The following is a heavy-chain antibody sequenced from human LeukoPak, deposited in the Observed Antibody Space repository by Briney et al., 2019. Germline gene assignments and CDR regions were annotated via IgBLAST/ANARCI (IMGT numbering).Heavy chain of an antibody. CDR3: ARGHWGLDY. Sequence: SGGSLRLSCAVSGFTFSDHYMTWIRQAPGKGLEYISYLSNTGSDISYADSVKGRFSISRGNAKNSLYLQMNSLRAEDTAMYYCARGHWGLDYWGQGTLVTVSS. V-gene: IGHV3-11*01. J-gene: IGHJ4*02. CDR2: LSNTGSDI. CDR1: GFTFSDHY. D-gene: IGHD7-27*01.